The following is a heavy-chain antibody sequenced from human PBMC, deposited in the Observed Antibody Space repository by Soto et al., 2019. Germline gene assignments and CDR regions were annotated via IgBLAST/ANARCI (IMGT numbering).Heavy chain of an antibody. Sequence: TLSLTCTVSGGSISSYYWSWIRQPPGKGLEWIGYIYYSGSTNYNPSLKSRVTISVDTSKNQFSLKLSSVTAADTAVYYCARSGGGGSGRYPNPDYWGQGTLVTVSS. D-gene: IGHD3-10*01. J-gene: IGHJ4*02. V-gene: IGHV4-59*01. CDR1: GGSISSYY. CDR2: IYYSGST. CDR3: ARSGGGGSGRYPNPDY.